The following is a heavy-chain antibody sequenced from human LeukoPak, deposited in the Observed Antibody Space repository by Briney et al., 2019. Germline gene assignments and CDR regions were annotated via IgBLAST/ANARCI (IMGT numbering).Heavy chain of an antibody. CDR1: GYTFTGYH. D-gene: IGHD4/OR15-4a*01. CDR3: ARAYEYGWFDP. V-gene: IGHV1-2*06. CDR2: INPYSGDT. Sequence: RASVKVSCKASGYTFTGYHIHWVRQAPGQGLEWMGRINPYSGDTNSAQKFQGRVTMTRDTSITTAYMELSSLRSDDTAVYYCARAYEYGWFDPWGQGAQVTVSS. J-gene: IGHJ5*02.